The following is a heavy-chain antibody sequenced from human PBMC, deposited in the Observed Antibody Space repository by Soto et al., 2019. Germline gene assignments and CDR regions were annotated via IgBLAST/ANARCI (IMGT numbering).Heavy chain of an antibody. CDR1: GFTFSRYA. CDR3: ARPPDSSGYLY. V-gene: IGHV3-30-3*01. Sequence: VQLVESGGGLVKPGGSPRLSCAASGFTFSRYAMHWVRQAPGKGLEWVAVISYDGGNKYYADSVKGRFTISRDNSKNTLYLQMNSLTAEDTAVYYCARPPDSSGYLYWGQGTLVTVSS. CDR2: ISYDGGNK. D-gene: IGHD5-18*01. J-gene: IGHJ4*02.